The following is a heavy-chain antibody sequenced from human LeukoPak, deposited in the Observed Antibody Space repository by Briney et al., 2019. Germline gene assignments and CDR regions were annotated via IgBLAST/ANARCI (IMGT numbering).Heavy chain of an antibody. J-gene: IGHJ5*02. V-gene: IGHV3-23*01. Sequence: GGSPRLSCAASGFTFSSYAMSWVRQAPGKGLEWVSAISGSGGSTYYADSVKGRFTISRDNSKNTLYLQMNSLRAEDTAVYYCAKGVEYSSSPWFDPWGQGTLVTVSS. CDR3: AKGVEYSSSPWFDP. CDR2: ISGSGGST. CDR1: GFTFSSYA. D-gene: IGHD6-6*01.